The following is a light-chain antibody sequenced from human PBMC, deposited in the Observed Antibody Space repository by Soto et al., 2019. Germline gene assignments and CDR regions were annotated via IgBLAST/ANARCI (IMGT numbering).Light chain of an antibody. V-gene: IGKV1-39*01. J-gene: IGKJ4*01. CDR1: QTINNY. Sequence: DIQMTQSPSSLSASVGGRVTITCRASQTINNYLNWYQKKPGKAPKLLMFAASSLQSGVPSRVSGSGSGTDFTLTIRSLQPEDFATCCCQQTYRTPPTFGGGTKVQIK. CDR3: QQTYRTPPT. CDR2: AAS.